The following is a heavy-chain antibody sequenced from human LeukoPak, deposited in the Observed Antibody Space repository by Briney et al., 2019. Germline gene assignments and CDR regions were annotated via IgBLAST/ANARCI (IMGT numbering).Heavy chain of an antibody. J-gene: IGHJ4*02. D-gene: IGHD2-2*01. CDR2: IYSGGST. CDR3: ARGIGYCKITSCYPTDY. V-gene: IGHV3-66*01. CDR1: GFTVSSNY. Sequence: GGSLRLSCAASGFTVSSNYMSWVRQAPGKGLEWVSVIYSGGSTYYADSVKGRFTISRDNSKNTLYLQMNSLRAEDTAVYYCARGIGYCKITSCYPTDYWGQGTPVTVSS.